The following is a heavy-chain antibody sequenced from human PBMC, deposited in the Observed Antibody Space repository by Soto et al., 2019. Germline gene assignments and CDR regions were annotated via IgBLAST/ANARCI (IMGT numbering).Heavy chain of an antibody. CDR3: ARSSRSYFDY. CDR2: IYDSGST. CDR1: VGSISRSGYF. V-gene: IGHV4-31*03. J-gene: IGHJ4*02. Sequence: QVQLQESGPGLVKPSQTLSLTCTVSVGSISRSGYFWSWIRQHPGKGLEWIGYIYDSGSTFYNPSLKSRVSLAVDTSKNRFSLNLTSVTAADTAMYYCARSSRSYFDYWGQGTLVTFSS.